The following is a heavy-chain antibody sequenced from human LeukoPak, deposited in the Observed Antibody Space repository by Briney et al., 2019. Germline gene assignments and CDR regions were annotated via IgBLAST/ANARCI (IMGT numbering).Heavy chain of an antibody. J-gene: IGHJ4*02. Sequence: GGSLRLSCAASGFTFSSYSMNWVRQAPGKGLEWVSSISSSSSYIYYADSVKGRFTISRDNAKNSLYLQMNSLRADDTAVYYCVRLWDNSGFFGYWGQGALVTVSS. V-gene: IGHV3-21*01. CDR1: GFTFSSYS. D-gene: IGHD3-22*01. CDR3: VRLWDNSGFFGY. CDR2: ISSSSSYI.